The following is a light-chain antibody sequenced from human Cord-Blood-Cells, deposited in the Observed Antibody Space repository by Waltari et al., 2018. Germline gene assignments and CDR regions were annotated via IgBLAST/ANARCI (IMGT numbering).Light chain of an antibody. Sequence: IVLTQSPATLSLPPGERATLSCRASQSVSSYLALYQEKPGQAPRLLIYDASNWATAIPASFSGSEAGTDFTLTIRSLEREDFAVYYCQQRSNWATFGPGTKVDIK. CDR2: DAS. V-gene: IGKV3-11*01. CDR1: QSVSSY. J-gene: IGKJ3*01. CDR3: QQRSNWAT.